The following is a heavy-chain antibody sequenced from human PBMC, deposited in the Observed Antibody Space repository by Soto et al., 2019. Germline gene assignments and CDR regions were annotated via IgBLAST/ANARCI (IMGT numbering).Heavy chain of an antibody. Sequence: GESLKISCAASGFTFSSYSMNWVRQAPGKGLEGVSSISSSSYIYYADSVKGRFTISRDKAKNSLYLQMNSLRAEDTDVYYCAREWGLWFGPSDAFDIWGQGTMVTVSS. CDR2: ISSSSYI. D-gene: IGHD3-10*01. V-gene: IGHV3-21*01. CDR3: AREWGLWFGPSDAFDI. CDR1: GFTFSSYS. J-gene: IGHJ3*02.